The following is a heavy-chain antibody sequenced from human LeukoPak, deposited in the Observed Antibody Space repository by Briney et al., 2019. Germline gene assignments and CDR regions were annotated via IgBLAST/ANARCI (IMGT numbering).Heavy chain of an antibody. Sequence: GGSLRLSCAASGFTFSIYGMHWVRQAPGKGLEWAAYIWYDGSNRYYADSVKGRFTISRDNSKNTLYLQMNSLRAEDTVVYYCARSGNSSGYYSFDYWGQGTVVTVSS. CDR3: ARSGNSSGYYSFDY. D-gene: IGHD3-22*01. J-gene: IGHJ4*02. CDR1: GFTFSIYG. V-gene: IGHV3-33*01. CDR2: IWYDGSNR.